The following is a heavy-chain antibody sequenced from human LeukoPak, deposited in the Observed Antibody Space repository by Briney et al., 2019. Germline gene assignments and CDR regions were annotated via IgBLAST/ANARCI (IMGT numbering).Heavy chain of an antibody. CDR3: ARGEDIVGAIFDY. V-gene: IGHV4-59*01. CDR2: IYYSGST. Sequence: PSETLSLTCGVSGGSISSYYWSWIRQPPGKGLEWIGYIYYSGSTNYNPSLKSRVTISVDTSKNQFSLKLSSVTAADTAVYYCARGEDIVGAIFDYWGQGTLVTVSS. J-gene: IGHJ4*02. CDR1: GGSISSYY. D-gene: IGHD1-26*01.